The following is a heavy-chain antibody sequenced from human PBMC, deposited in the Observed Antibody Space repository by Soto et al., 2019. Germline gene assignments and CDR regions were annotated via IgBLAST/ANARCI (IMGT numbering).Heavy chain of an antibody. CDR2: IGTAGDT. D-gene: IGHD3-16*01. CDR1: GFSFNNYD. CDR3: ARGGPNWDYYFYGMDV. Sequence: EVQLVESGGGLVQPGGSLRLSCAASGFSFNNYDMHWVRQARGKGLEWVSGIGTAGDTYYPDSVKGRFTISRENGKNSLYLQMSSLRAGDTAVYYCARGGPNWDYYFYGMDVWAKGPRSPSP. V-gene: IGHV3-13*04. J-gene: IGHJ6*02.